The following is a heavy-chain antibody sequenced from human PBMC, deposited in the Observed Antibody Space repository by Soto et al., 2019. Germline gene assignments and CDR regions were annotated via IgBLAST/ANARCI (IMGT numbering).Heavy chain of an antibody. CDR2: IYYSGST. D-gene: IGHD6-13*01. J-gene: IGHJ6*02. CDR3: ARDSGKAAAGTYYYYGMDV. Sequence: PSETLSLTCTVSGGSISSYYWSWIRQPPGKGLEWIGYIYYSGSTNYNPSLKSRVTISVDTSKNQFSLKLSSVTAADTAVYYCARDSGKAAAGTYYYYGMDVWGQGTTVTVSS. CDR1: GGSISSYY. V-gene: IGHV4-59*01.